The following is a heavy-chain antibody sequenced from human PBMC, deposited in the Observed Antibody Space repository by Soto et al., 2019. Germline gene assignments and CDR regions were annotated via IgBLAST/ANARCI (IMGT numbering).Heavy chain of an antibody. CDR2: ISSSSSYI. CDR1: GFTFSSYS. D-gene: IGHD6-19*01. CDR3: ARSSSGRNDAFDI. Sequence: PGGSLRLSCAASGFTFSSYSMNWVRQAPGKGLEWVSSISSSSSYIYYADSVKGRFTISRDNAKNSLYLQMNSLRAEDTAVYYCARSSSGRNDAFDIWGQGTMVTVSS. V-gene: IGHV3-21*01. J-gene: IGHJ3*02.